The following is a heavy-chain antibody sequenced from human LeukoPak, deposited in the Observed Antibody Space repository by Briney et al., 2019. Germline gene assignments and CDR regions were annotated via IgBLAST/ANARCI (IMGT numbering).Heavy chain of an antibody. D-gene: IGHD2-15*01. CDR3: VVVAAANYGMDV. CDR1: GGSISSSSYY. Sequence: SVTLSLTCTVSGGSISSSSYYWGCIRQPPGKGLEWIGSIHYSGSPYYNPSVESRVTISIDTSKNHFSLKLTSVTAADTAVYYCVVVAAANYGMDVWGQGTTVTVSS. J-gene: IGHJ6*02. CDR2: IHYSGSP. V-gene: IGHV4-39*07.